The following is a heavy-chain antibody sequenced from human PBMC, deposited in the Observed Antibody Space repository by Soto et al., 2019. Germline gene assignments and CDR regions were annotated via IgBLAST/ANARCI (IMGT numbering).Heavy chain of an antibody. J-gene: IGHJ3*02. D-gene: IGHD3-3*01. CDR1: GGSISSGAYY. V-gene: IGHV4-31*03. CDR2: IYYSGTT. CDR3: ARDKSGVTNAFGI. Sequence: QMQLQESGPGLVKPSQTLSLTCTVSGGSISSGAYYWSWIRQHPGKGLEWIGYIYYSGTTYYNPSLQSRVIISIDTSKNQLSLKMSSVTAADTAGYYCARDKSGVTNAFGIWGQGTMVTVSS.